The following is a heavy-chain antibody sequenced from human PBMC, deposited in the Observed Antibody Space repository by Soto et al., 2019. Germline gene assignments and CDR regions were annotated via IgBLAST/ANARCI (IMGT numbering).Heavy chain of an antibody. J-gene: IGHJ3*02. D-gene: IGHD4-4*01. CDR1: GGSFSGYY. CDR2: INHSGST. CDR3: ARGKPGDSKDAFDI. Sequence: QVQLQQWGAGLLKPSETLSLTCAVYGGSFSGYYWSWIRQPPGKGLEWIGEINHSGSTNYNPSLKIRVTISVATSKNQFSLKLSSVTAAATAVYDCARGKPGDSKDAFDIWGKGTMVTVSS. V-gene: IGHV4-34*01.